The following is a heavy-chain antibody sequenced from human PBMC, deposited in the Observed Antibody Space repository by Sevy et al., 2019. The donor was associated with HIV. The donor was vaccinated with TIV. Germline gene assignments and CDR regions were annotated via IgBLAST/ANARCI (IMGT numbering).Heavy chain of an antibody. Sequence: GGSLRLSCAASGITQWVRQAPGRGLEWVAGISHDGVGKYYLDSVKGRLIVSRDNSQNKVYLEINSLRTEDTAVYYCAGEGGSSGRCGYFHYWGLGALVTVSS. J-gene: IGHJ4*02. V-gene: IGHV3-30*04. CDR1: GIT. D-gene: IGHD3-22*01. CDR3: AGEGGSSGRCGYFHY. CDR2: ISHDGVGK.